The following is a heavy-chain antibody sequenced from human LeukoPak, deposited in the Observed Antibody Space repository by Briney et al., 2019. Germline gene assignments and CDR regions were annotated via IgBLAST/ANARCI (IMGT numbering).Heavy chain of an antibody. CDR1: GGSFSDYY. Sequence: SETLSLTCAVYGGSFSDYYWTWIRQSPGRGLEWIGEINHSGSTNYNPSLKSRVTILVDTSKNQFSLKLSSVTAADTAVYYCARRKWYCSSTSCYGGFDYWGQGTLVTVSS. CDR2: INHSGST. J-gene: IGHJ4*02. D-gene: IGHD2-2*01. CDR3: ARRKWYCSSTSCYGGFDY. V-gene: IGHV4-34*01.